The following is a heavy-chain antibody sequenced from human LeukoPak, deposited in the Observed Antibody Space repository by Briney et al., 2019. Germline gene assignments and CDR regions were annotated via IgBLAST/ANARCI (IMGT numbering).Heavy chain of an antibody. V-gene: IGHV3-30*18. D-gene: IGHD3-22*01. J-gene: IGHJ6*02. CDR2: ISYDGSNK. Sequence: GGSLRLSCAASGFTFSSYGMHWVRQAPGKGLEWVAVISYDGSNKYYADSVKGRFTISRDNSKNTLYLQMNSLRAEDTAVYYCAKSGDPITMIVVVPEAYHYYGMDVWGQGTTVTVSS. CDR1: GFTFSSYG. CDR3: AKSGDPITMIVVVPEAYHYYGMDV.